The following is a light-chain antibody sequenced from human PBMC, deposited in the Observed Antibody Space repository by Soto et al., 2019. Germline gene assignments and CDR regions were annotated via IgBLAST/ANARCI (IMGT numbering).Light chain of an antibody. CDR1: SGYSNYK. CDR3: GADHGSGSNFRNGGGV. CDR2: VGTGGIVG. V-gene: IGLV9-49*01. Sequence: QAVVTQPPSASASLGASVTLTCTLSSGYSNYKVDWYQQRPGKGPRFVMRVGTGGIVGSKGDGIPDRFSVLGSGLNRYLTIKNIQEEDESDYHCGADHGSGSNFRNGGGVFGGGTKLTVL. J-gene: IGLJ3*02.